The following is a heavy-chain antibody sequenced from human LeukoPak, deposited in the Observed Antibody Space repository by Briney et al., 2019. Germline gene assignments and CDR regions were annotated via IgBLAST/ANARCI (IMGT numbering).Heavy chain of an antibody. CDR3: ARVTGGDRSYYDILTGYYSYYYYYYMDV. D-gene: IGHD3-9*01. Sequence: ASVKVSCKASGYTFTSYGISWVRQAPGQGLEWMGWISAYNGNTNYAQKLQGRVTMTTDTSTSTAYMELSSLRSEDTAVYYCARVTGGDRSYYDILTGYYSYYYYYYMDVWGKGTTVTVSS. CDR2: ISAYNGNT. CDR1: GYTFTSYG. J-gene: IGHJ6*03. V-gene: IGHV1-18*01.